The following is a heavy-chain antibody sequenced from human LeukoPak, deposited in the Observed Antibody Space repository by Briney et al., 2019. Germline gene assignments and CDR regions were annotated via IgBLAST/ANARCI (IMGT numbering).Heavy chain of an antibody. Sequence: GGSLRLSCAASGFTFTTYWMHWVRQAPGKGLVWVSHINSDGSITSYADSVKGRFTISRDNAKNTLYLQMNSLRAEDTAVYYCARASPGVTMDYWGQGTPVTVSS. CDR2: INSDGSIT. CDR3: ARASPGVTMDY. V-gene: IGHV3-74*01. CDR1: GFTFTTYW. D-gene: IGHD2-21*02. J-gene: IGHJ4*02.